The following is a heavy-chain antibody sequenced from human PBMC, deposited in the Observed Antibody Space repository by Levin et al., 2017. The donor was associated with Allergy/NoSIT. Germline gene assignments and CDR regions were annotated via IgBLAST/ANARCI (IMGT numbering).Heavy chain of an antibody. D-gene: IGHD2-15*01. CDR2: IYYSGST. CDR1: GGSISSGDYY. V-gene: IGHV4-30-4*01. CDR3: ARDSRYCSGGSCYLRYFDY. Sequence: SQTLSLTCTVSGGSISSGDYYWSWIRQPPGKGLEWIGYIYYSGSTYYNPSLKSRVTISVDTSKNQFSLKLSSVTAADTAVYYCARDSRYCSGGSCYLRYFDYWGQGTLVTVSS. J-gene: IGHJ4*02.